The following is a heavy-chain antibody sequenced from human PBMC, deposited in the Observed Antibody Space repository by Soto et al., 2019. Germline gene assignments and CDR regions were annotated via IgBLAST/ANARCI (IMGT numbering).Heavy chain of an antibody. CDR3: ARDAVRSSWEGYYGMDV. CDR1: GFPFSIYG. V-gene: IGHV3-33*01. J-gene: IGHJ6*02. Sequence: PGGSLRLSCAASGFPFSIYGMHLVRQSPGKGLEWVAVIWYDGSNKYYADSVKGRFTISRDNSKNTLYLQMNSLRAEDTAVYYCARDAVRSSWEGYYGMDVWAQGTTVTLSS. CDR2: IWYDGSNK. D-gene: IGHD6-13*01.